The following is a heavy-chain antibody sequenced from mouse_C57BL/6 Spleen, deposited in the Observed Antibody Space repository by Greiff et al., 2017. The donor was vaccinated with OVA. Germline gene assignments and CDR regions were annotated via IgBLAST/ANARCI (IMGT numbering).Heavy chain of an antibody. V-gene: IGHV3-6*01. CDR3: ASPLFITTVVGAMDY. CDR1: GYSITSGYY. Sequence: EVQRVESGPGLVKPSQSLSLTCSVTGYSITSGYYWNWIRQFPGNKLEWMGYISYDGSNNYNPSLKNRISITRDTSKNQFFLKLNSVTTEDTATYYCASPLFITTVVGAMDYWGQGTSVTVSS. J-gene: IGHJ4*01. D-gene: IGHD1-1*01. CDR2: ISYDGSN.